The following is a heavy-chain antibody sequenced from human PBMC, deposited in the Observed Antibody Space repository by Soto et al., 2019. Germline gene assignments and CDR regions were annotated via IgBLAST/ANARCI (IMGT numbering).Heavy chain of an antibody. Sequence: ASVKVSCKASGGTFSIYTISWVRQAPGQGLEWMGRIIPILGIANYAQKFQGRVTITADKSTSTAYMELSSLRSEDTAVYYCARDLVYYDILTGPKTTDFDYWGQGTLVTVSS. V-gene: IGHV1-69*04. CDR3: ARDLVYYDILTGPKTTDFDY. CDR1: GGTFSIYT. J-gene: IGHJ4*02. CDR2: IIPILGIA. D-gene: IGHD3-9*01.